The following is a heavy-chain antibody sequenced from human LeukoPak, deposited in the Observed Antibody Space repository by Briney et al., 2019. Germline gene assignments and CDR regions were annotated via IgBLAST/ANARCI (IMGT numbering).Heavy chain of an antibody. Sequence: GASVKVSCEASGGTFSSYAISWVRQAPGQGLEWMGGIIPIFGTANYAQKFQGRVTITADESTSTAYMELSSLRSEDTAVYYCARDRSIAVAVWEGRYFDLWGRGTLVTVSS. CDR2: IIPIFGTA. CDR1: GGTFSSYA. J-gene: IGHJ2*01. V-gene: IGHV1-69*13. D-gene: IGHD6-19*01. CDR3: ARDRSIAVAVWEGRYFDL.